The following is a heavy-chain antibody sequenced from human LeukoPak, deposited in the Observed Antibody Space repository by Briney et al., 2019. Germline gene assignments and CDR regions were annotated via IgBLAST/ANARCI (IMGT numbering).Heavy chain of an antibody. CDR3: ARGPAAMNFDY. J-gene: IGHJ4*02. V-gene: IGHV3-9*01. CDR1: GFTFDDYA. Sequence: GGSLRLSCAASGFTFDDYAMHWVRQAPGKGLEWVSGISWNSGSIGYADSVKGRFTISRDNAKNSLYLQMNSLRAEDTAVYYCARGPAAMNFDYWGQGTLVTVSS. CDR2: ISWNSGSI. D-gene: IGHD2-2*01.